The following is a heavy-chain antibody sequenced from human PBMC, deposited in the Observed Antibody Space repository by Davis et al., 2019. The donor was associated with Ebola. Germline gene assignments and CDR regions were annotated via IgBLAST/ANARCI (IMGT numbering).Heavy chain of an antibody. V-gene: IGHV1-69*10. Sequence: SVKVSCKASGGTFHNCAFSWLRQVRGQRLEWMGGIIPDLGIANYAQEFQDRVTITADKSTTTSYMELRSLRSDDTAVYYCATATAMVGYSFDVWGQGTMLTVSS. D-gene: IGHD5-18*01. CDR1: GGTFHNCA. CDR3: ATATAMVGYSFDV. CDR2: IIPDLGIA. J-gene: IGHJ3*01.